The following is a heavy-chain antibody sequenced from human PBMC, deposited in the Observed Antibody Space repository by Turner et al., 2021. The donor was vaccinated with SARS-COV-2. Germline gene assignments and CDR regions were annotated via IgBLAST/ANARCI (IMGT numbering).Heavy chain of an antibody. D-gene: IGHD3-22*01. CDR1: GFTFCSYA. CDR3: AKADRVMIVVVITLFDY. Sequence: EVQLLESGGGLVQPGGSLRLSCAASGFTFCSYALSWVRQGPGKGLEWGSAISGSGGSTYYADSVKGRFTISRDNSKNTLYLQMNSLRAEDTAVYYCAKADRVMIVVVITLFDYWGQGTLVTVSS. V-gene: IGHV3-23*01. J-gene: IGHJ4*02. CDR2: ISGSGGST.